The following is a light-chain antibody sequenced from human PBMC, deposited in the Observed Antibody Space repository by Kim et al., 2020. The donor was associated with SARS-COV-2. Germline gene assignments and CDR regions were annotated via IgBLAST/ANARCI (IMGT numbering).Light chain of an antibody. CDR2: DVS. CDR1: SSDVGGYHY. J-gene: IGLJ3*02. CDR3: SSYTSSSTRV. V-gene: IGLV2-14*03. Sequence: GQSITNSFTGTSSDVGGYHYVSWYQQHPGKAPKLMIYDVSNRPSGVSNRFSGSKSGNTASLTISGLQAEDEADYYCSSYTSSSTRVFGGGTQLTVL.